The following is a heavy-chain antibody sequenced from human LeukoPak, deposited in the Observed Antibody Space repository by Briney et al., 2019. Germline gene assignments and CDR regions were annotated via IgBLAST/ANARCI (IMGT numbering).Heavy chain of an antibody. J-gene: IGHJ4*02. CDR1: GFTFSSYA. V-gene: IGHV3-30-3*01. D-gene: IGHD6-19*01. CDR2: ISYDGSNK. Sequence: GGSLRLSCAASGFTFSSYAMHWVRQAPGKGLEWVAVISYDGSNKYYADSVKGRFTISRDNSKNTLYLQMNSLRAEDTAVYYCARDLEIAVAGTLDYWGQGTLVTVSS. CDR3: ARDLEIAVAGTLDY.